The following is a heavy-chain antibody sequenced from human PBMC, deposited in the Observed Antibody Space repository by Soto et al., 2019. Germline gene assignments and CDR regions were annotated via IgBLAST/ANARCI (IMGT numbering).Heavy chain of an antibody. Sequence: GGSLRLSCAASGFTFSDYYINWFRQAPGKGLEWVSYISSSGSSIYYADSVKGRFTISRDNAKNSLYLQMNSLRAEDTAVYYCARVRTSMIQVVFDYWGHGTQVTVSS. J-gene: IGHJ4*01. CDR3: ARVRTSMIQVVFDY. CDR2: ISSSGSSI. V-gene: IGHV3-11*01. CDR1: GFTFSDYY. D-gene: IGHD3-22*01.